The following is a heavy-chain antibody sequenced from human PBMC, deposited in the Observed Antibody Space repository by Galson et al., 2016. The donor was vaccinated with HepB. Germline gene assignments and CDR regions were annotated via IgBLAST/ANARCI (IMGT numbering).Heavy chain of an antibody. D-gene: IGHD2-15*01. Sequence: PALVKPTQTLTLTCSFSGFSLSTSGVAVGWIRQPPGKALEWLAPIYWDDDEHYTPSLKRRLTITKDTPKNQVVLTMTNMDPVDTATYYCAHSGPVIAAHGLYYFDFWGQGTLVTVSS. CDR1: GFSLSTSGVA. CDR2: IYWDDDE. V-gene: IGHV2-5*02. J-gene: IGHJ4*02. CDR3: AHSGPVIAAHGLYYFDF.